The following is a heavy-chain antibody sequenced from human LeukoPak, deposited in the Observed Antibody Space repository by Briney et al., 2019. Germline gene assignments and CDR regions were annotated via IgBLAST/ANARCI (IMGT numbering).Heavy chain of an antibody. D-gene: IGHD3-22*01. V-gene: IGHV3-66*02. Sequence: GGSLRLSCVVSGFTVSSSYMSWVRQAPGKGLEWVSVIYSGGTTKYADSVKGRFTISRENSKNTLYLQMDSLRAEDTSVYYCARASSGNYMDVWGKGTTVTVSS. CDR1: GFTVSSSY. CDR2: IYSGGTT. CDR3: ARASSGNYMDV. J-gene: IGHJ6*03.